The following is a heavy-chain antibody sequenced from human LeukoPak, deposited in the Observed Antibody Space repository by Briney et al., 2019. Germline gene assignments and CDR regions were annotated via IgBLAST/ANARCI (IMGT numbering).Heavy chain of an antibody. J-gene: IGHJ4*02. CDR3: VKERSGGFFDY. V-gene: IGHV3-64D*09. CDR2: ISSSGGST. Sequence: PGGSLRLSCSASGVTFSSYAMHWVRQAPGKGLEYVSAISSSGGSTYYADLVKGRFTISRDNSKNTLYLQMSSLRPEDTAVYFCVKERSGGFFDYWGQGTLVTVSS. D-gene: IGHD1-26*01. CDR1: GVTFSSYA.